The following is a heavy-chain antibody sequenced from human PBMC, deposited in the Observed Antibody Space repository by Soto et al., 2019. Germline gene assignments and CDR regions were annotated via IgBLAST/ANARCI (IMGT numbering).Heavy chain of an antibody. V-gene: IGHV3-21*01. D-gene: IGHD2-2*01. CDR2: ISTTSTYI. Sequence: PGGSLRLSCAASGFTFIGDAMNWVRQAPGKGLEWVSSISTTSTYIYYADSVKGRFTISRDNAKNSLYLQMNSLRAEDTAVYYCARDLPAGRYGMDVWGQGTTVTVSS. J-gene: IGHJ6*02. CDR1: GFTFIGDA. CDR3: ARDLPAGRYGMDV.